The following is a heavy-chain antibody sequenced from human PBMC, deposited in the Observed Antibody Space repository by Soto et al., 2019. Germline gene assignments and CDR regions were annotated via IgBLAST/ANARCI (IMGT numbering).Heavy chain of an antibody. D-gene: IGHD5-18*01. V-gene: IGHV4-4*02. CDR2: ISHSGNT. J-gene: IGHJ4*02. CDR3: ASHRGNTYGPYDY. Sequence: PSETLSLTCAVSGGSSSSGNWWSWVRQSPRKGLEWIGEISHSGNTNHNPSLKSRVTISIDKSKNQFSLKLTSVTAADTAVYYCASHRGNTYGPYDYWGQGTLVTVSS. CDR1: GGSSSSGNW.